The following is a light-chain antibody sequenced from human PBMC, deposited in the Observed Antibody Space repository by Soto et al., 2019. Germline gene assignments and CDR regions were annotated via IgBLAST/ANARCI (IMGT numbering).Light chain of an antibody. Sequence: DIQMTQSPSTLSASVGDRVTITCRATQSITNWLAWYQQKPGKAPKLVIYDASSLQSGVPSRFSGSGSGTDFTLTISSLQPEDFATYYCQQSYSTPGTFGQGTKVDIK. CDR3: QQSYSTPGT. CDR1: QSITNW. J-gene: IGKJ1*01. V-gene: IGKV1-5*01. CDR2: DAS.